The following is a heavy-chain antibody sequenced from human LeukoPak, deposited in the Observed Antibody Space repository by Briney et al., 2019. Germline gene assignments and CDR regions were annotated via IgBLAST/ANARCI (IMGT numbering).Heavy chain of an antibody. V-gene: IGHV3-53*01. J-gene: IGHJ4*02. CDR3: ARDPGVGATLDYFDY. CDR2: TYTGGNS. CDR1: GLTVSSIH. D-gene: IGHD1-26*01. Sequence: GGSLRLSCAASGLTVSSIHMVWVRQAPGKGLEWVSVTYTGGNSYYADSVKGRFTISRDNAKNSLYLQMNSLRAEDTAVYYCARDPGVGATLDYFDYWGQGTLVTVSS.